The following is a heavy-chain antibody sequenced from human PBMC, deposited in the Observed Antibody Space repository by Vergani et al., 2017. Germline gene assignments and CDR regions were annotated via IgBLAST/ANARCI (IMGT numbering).Heavy chain of an antibody. Sequence: QLVESGGGWVQPGGSLRLSCVVSGFDFSSYIMNWVRQAPGKGLEWVSFVSTGTKSQSYAESVKGRFTISRDSAKNSLYLQMDSLRAEDTAVYYCEREYSSTYGRAFDLWGQGTKVTVSS. V-gene: IGHV3-48*01. CDR1: GFDFSSYI. D-gene: IGHD2-2*01. CDR3: EREYSSTYGRAFDL. CDR2: VSTGTKSQ. J-gene: IGHJ3*01.